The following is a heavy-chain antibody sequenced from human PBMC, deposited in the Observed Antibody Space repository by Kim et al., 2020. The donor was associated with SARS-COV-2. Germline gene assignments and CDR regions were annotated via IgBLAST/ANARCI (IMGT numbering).Heavy chain of an antibody. CDR2: IYYSGST. Sequence: SETLSLTCTVSGGSISSYYWSWIRQPPGKGLEWIGYIYYSGSTNYNPSLESRVTISVDTSKNQFSLKLSSVTAADTAVYYCARQGLRNYDFWSGSTGYYYYMDVWGKGTTVTVSS. J-gene: IGHJ6*03. D-gene: IGHD3-3*01. CDR3: ARQGLRNYDFWSGSTGYYYYMDV. V-gene: IGHV4-59*08. CDR1: GGSISSYY.